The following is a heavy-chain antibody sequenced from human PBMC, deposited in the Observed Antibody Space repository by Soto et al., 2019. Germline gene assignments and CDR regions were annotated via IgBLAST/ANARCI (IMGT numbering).Heavy chain of an antibody. D-gene: IGHD1-1*01. CDR1: GGSFSGYY. Sequence: QVQLQQWGAGLLKPSETLSLTCAVYGGSFSGYYWSWIHQPPGKGLEWIGEINHSGSTNYNPSLKSRVTISVDTSKNQFSLKLSSVTAADTAVYYCASLLERLRGHNWFDPWGQGTLVTVSS. V-gene: IGHV4-34*01. CDR3: ASLLERLRGHNWFDP. J-gene: IGHJ5*02. CDR2: INHSGST.